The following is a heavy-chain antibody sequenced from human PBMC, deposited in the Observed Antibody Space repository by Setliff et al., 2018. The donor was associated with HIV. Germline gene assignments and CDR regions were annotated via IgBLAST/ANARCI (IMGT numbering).Heavy chain of an antibody. Sequence: PGGSLRLSCEASEFTLSDHYMDWVRQAPGKGPEWFGRIRPKRKSSTTEYAASVKGRFTISRDDSKNSLYLQMNSLKTEDTAVYYCARDYSGWYYFDCWGQGTLVTVSS. D-gene: IGHD6-19*01. J-gene: IGHJ4*02. CDR3: ARDYSGWYYFDC. V-gene: IGHV3-72*01. CDR1: EFTLSDHY. CDR2: IRPKRKSSTT.